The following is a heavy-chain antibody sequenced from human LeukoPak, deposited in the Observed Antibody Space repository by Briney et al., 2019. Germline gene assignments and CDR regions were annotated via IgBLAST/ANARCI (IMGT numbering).Heavy chain of an antibody. Sequence: AASVNVSCKASGYTFTIYDINWVRQATGQGLEWMGWMNPNSGNTGYAQKFQGRVTMTRNTSISTAYMELSSLRSEDTAVYYCASCSSTSCSGGMDVWGQGTTVTVSS. D-gene: IGHD2-2*01. CDR1: GYTFTIYD. CDR3: ASCSSTSCSGGMDV. CDR2: MNPNSGNT. J-gene: IGHJ6*02. V-gene: IGHV1-8*01.